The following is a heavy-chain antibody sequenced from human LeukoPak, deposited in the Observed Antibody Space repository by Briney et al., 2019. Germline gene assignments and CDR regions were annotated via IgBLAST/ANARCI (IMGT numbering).Heavy chain of an antibody. CDR3: ARGRRALGYFDY. V-gene: IGHV3-30*02. CDR2: IRYDGSNK. D-gene: IGHD7-27*01. J-gene: IGHJ4*02. CDR1: GFTFSSCG. Sequence: GGSLRLSCAASGFTFSSCGMHWVRQAPGKGLEWVAFIRYDGSNKYYADSVKGRFTISRDNSKNTLYLQMNSLRAEDTAVYYCARGRRALGYFDYWGQGTLVTVSS.